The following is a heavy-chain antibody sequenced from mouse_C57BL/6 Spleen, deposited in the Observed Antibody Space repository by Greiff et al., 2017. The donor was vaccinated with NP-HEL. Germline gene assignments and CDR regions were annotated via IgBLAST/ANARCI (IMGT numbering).Heavy chain of an antibody. J-gene: IGHJ1*03. V-gene: IGHV1-59*01. D-gene: IGHD1-1*01. CDR3: ARPYYYCSSYWYFYV. Sequence: QVQLQQPGAELVRPGTSVKLSCKASGYTFTSYWMHWVKQRPGQGLEWIGVIDPSDSYTNYNQKFKGKATLTVDTSSSPAYMHLSSLTSEDSAVYYCARPYYYCSSYWYFYVWGTGTTVTVSS. CDR1: GYTFTSYW. CDR2: IDPSDSYT.